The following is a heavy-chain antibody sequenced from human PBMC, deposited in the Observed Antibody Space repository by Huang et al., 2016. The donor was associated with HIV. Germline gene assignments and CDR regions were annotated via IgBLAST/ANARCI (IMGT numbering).Heavy chain of an antibody. CDR3: ARDHHDFWRGYRRMYFFDH. CDR1: GGSISTHY. Sequence: QVQLQESGSGLVKPSETLSLTCTASGGSISTHYWCWIRQPPGKGLEWIGSIDYSGSTNCSPSLTSRVTILLDTSKNQFSLRVNSVTAADTAMYYCARDHHDFWRGYRRMYFFDHWGQGTLVTVSS. J-gene: IGHJ4*02. CDR2: IDYSGST. V-gene: IGHV4-59*11. D-gene: IGHD3-3*01.